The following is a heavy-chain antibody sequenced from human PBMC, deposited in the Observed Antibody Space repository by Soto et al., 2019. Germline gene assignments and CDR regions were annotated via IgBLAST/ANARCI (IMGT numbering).Heavy chain of an antibody. V-gene: IGHV1-69*01. CDR3: ARVAPWLGYYFDY. Sequence: QVQLVQSGAEVRKPGSSVQVSCKASGGTFDNYAIVWVRQAPGQGLEWVGGIIPVLGAANYAQKFQDKVTITADASTSTADMGLSSLTSEDTAVYYCARVAPWLGYYFDYWGQGTLVPVSS. CDR1: GGTFDNYA. CDR2: IIPVLGAA. J-gene: IGHJ4*02. D-gene: IGHD5-12*01.